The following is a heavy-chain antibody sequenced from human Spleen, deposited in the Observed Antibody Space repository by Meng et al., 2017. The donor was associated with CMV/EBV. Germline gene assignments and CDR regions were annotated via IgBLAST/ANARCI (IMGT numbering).Heavy chain of an antibody. J-gene: IGHJ3*02. V-gene: IGHV4-39*07. D-gene: IGHD3-3*01. Sequence: SQTLSLTCAVSGGSMSSNNYYWGWIRQPPGKGLEWIGSIYYSGKTHFNPSLKSRLTMSLDTSKNQFSLKVSSVTAADTAVYYCARSFTISGVLIPDAFDIWGQGKVVTVS. CDR3: ARSFTISGVLIPDAFDI. CDR2: IYYSGKT. CDR1: GGSMSSNNYY.